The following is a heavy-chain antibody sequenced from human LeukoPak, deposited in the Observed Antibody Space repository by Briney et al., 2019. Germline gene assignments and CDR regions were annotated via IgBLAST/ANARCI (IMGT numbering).Heavy chain of an antibody. CDR1: GFTFSRSG. Sequence: PGGSLRLSCAASGFTFSRSGMNWVRQAPGKGVEWVATIIVTNKIYSPYSVKRLFTISRDNPENSVYLQMNSLRDEDTAVYSCARAQTLFWEFDGFDIWGRGTKVTVSS. V-gene: IGHV3-48*02. J-gene: IGHJ3*02. D-gene: IGHD3-3*01. CDR3: ARAQTLFWEFDGFDI. CDR2: IIVTNKI.